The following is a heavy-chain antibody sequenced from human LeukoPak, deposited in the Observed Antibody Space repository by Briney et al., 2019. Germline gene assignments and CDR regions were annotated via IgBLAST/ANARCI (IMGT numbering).Heavy chain of an antibody. V-gene: IGHV3-13*04. J-gene: IGHJ2*01. CDR1: GFTFSSHD. CDR3: ARGGWSHNNRYFDL. Sequence: GGSLRPSCVASGFTFSSHDMHWVRQAAGRGLEWVSAFGTGGDSYYPDSVKGRFTISREDAKNSLYLQMNSLRAGDTAVYYCARGGWSHNNRYFDLWGRGTLVTVSS. CDR2: FGTGGDS. D-gene: IGHD6-19*01.